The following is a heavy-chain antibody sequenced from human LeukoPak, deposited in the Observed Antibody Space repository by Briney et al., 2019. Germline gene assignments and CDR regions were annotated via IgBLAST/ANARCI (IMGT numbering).Heavy chain of an antibody. J-gene: IGHJ4*02. CDR2: IWYDGSNK. Sequence: GGSLRLSCAASGFTFSSYGMHWVRQAPGKGLEWVAVIWYDGSNKYYADSVKGRFTISRDNPKNTLYLQMNSLRAEDTAVYYCARDRIVGASVIDYWGQGTLVTVSS. CDR1: GFTFSSYG. CDR3: ARDRIVGASVIDY. V-gene: IGHV3-33*01. D-gene: IGHD1-26*01.